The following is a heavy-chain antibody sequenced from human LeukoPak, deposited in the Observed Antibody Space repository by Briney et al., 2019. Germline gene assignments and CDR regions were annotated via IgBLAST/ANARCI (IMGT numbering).Heavy chain of an antibody. V-gene: IGHV1-69*04. D-gene: IGHD3-10*01. CDR3: AREPITIVRGVFDY. J-gene: IGHJ4*02. CDR2: IIPILGIA. CDR1: GGTFSSYA. Sequence: SVKVSCKASGGTFSSYAISRARPAPGQGLEWMGRIIPILGIANYAQKFQGRVTITADKSTSTAYMELSSLRSEDTAVYYCAREPITIVRGVFDYWGQGTLGTGSS.